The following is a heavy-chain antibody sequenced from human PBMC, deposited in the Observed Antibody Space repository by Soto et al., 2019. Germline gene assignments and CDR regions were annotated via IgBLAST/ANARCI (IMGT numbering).Heavy chain of an antibody. CDR2: IYHSGST. CDR1: GYSIGSGYY. J-gene: IGHJ5*02. V-gene: IGHV4-38-2*02. CDR3: ARDDNWFDT. Sequence: PSETLSLTCAVSGYSIGSGYYWAWIRQPPGKGLEWIGSIYHSGSTSYNPSLKNRVTISIDTSKNQFSLKLTSVTAADTAVYYCARDDNWFDTWGQGTLVTVSS.